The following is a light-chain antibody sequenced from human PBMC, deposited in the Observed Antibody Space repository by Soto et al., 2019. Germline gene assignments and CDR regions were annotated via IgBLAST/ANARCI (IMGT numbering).Light chain of an antibody. CDR3: QQYGTSEII. J-gene: IGKJ5*01. CDR1: QSLTNRF. V-gene: IGKV3-20*01. Sequence: EFVLPQSPGTPSLSPGERATLSFRASQSLTNRFMAWYQQKPGQAPRLLIYDTSSRASGIPDRFSVSGSGTDFTLTISRLEHEDFAVFYCQQYGTSEIIFGQGTRLEIK. CDR2: DTS.